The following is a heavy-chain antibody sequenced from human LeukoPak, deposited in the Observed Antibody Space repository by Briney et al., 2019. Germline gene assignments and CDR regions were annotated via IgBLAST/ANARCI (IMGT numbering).Heavy chain of an antibody. CDR1: GGSFSGYY. J-gene: IGHJ4*02. CDR3: ANEIRRRGVDY. CDR2: INHSGST. Sequence: PSETLSLTCAVYGGSFSGYYWSWIRQPPGKGLEWIGEINHSGSTNYNPSLKSRVTISVDTSKNQFSLKLSSVTAADTAVYYCANEIRRRGVDYWGQGTLVTVSS. V-gene: IGHV4-34*01. D-gene: IGHD3-10*01.